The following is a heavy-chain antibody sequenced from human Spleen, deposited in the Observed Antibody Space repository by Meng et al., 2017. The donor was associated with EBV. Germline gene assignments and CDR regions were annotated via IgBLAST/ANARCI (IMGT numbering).Heavy chain of an antibody. D-gene: IGHD2-8*02. Sequence: EVERVGSGGALVQPGGSLRLYCAASGFSFSSYWMHWVRQAPGKGPVWVSRLNEHGTITTYADSVKGRFTISRDNAKNTLYLQMNSLRVEDTAVYYCSRDLVGSEDYWGPGTLVTVSS. CDR2: LNEHGTIT. CDR3: SRDLVGSEDY. V-gene: IGHV3-74*01. CDR1: GFSFSSYW. J-gene: IGHJ4*02.